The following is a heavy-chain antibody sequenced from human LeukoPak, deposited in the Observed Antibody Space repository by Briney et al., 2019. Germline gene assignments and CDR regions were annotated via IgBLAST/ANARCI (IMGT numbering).Heavy chain of an antibody. D-gene: IGHD3-10*02. V-gene: IGHV3-21*01. CDR1: GFTFSSYS. J-gene: IGHJ6*04. Sequence: PGGSLRLSCAASGFTFSSYSMNWVRQAPGKGLEWVSSISSFSRYIYYADSVKGRFTISRDNARNSLYLQMNSLRAEDTAVYYCAELGITMIGGVWGKGTTVTISS. CDR3: AELGITMIGGV. CDR2: ISSFSRYI.